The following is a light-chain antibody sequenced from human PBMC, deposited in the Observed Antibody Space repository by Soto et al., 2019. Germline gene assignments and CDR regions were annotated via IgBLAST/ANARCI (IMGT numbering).Light chain of an antibody. V-gene: IGLV2-14*03. Sequence: VLTQPASVSGSPVQSITISCTGASSDVGGFDHVSWYQQHPGKVPRLLIYDVSSRPSGVSDRFSGSKSGNTASLTISGLQAEDEADYYCNSFTTTNTYVFGTGTKVTVL. J-gene: IGLJ1*01. CDR3: NSFTTTNTYV. CDR2: DVS. CDR1: SSDVGGFDH.